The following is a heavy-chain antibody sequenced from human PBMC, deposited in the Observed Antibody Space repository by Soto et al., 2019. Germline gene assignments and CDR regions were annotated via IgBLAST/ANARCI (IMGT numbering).Heavy chain of an antibody. V-gene: IGHV3-23*01. CDR3: VKEGGSGCCDY. CDR2: ISGSGGST. Sequence: GGSLRLSCAASGFTFSSYAMSWVRQAPGKGLEWVSDISGSGGSTYYADSVKGRFTISRDNSKNTLYMQMNSMRAEDTAVYYCVKEGGSGCCDYWGHGSXVTVSS. CDR1: GFTFSSYA. J-gene: IGHJ4*01. D-gene: IGHD6-19*01.